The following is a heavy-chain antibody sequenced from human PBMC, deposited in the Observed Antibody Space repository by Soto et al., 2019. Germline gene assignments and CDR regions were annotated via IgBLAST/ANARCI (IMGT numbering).Heavy chain of an antibody. Sequence: QVQLAESGGGVVQPGRSLRLSCAASGFTFNSYGMHWVRQAPGKGLEWVAVIWYDGSDKYYADSVKGRFTISRDNSKNTLYLQMNSLRAEDTAVYYCARDSGGGSTWFDPWGQGTLVTVSS. CDR1: GFTFNSYG. CDR3: ARDSGGGSTWFDP. J-gene: IGHJ5*02. CDR2: IWYDGSDK. V-gene: IGHV3-33*01. D-gene: IGHD3-10*01.